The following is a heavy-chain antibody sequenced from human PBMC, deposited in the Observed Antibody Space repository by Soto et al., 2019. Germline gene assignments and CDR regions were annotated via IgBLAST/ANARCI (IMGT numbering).Heavy chain of an antibody. J-gene: IGHJ4*02. CDR1: GFTFSAYW. CDR2: INSDGSTT. V-gene: IGHV3-74*01. D-gene: IGHD3-22*01. CDR3: AKDPDSSGYYLYYFDY. Sequence: GGFLRLSCEGSGFTFSAYWMNWVRQAPGKGLVWVSRINSDGSTTGYVDSVRGRFTISRDNSKNTLYLQMNSLRAEDTAVYYCAKDPDSSGYYLYYFDYWGQGTLVTVSS.